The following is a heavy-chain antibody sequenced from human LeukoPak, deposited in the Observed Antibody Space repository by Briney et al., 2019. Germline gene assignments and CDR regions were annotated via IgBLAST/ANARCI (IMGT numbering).Heavy chain of an antibody. CDR1: GFTFSTSW. J-gene: IGHJ4*02. D-gene: IGHD1-26*01. CDR3: ARALGSPLDY. Sequence: GGSLRLSCAASGFTFSTSWMHWVRQAPGKGLVWVSRINSDGSSTASADSVKGRFTISRDNAKNTLYLRMNSLRPEDTAVYYCARALGSPLDYWGQGTLVTVSS. CDR2: INSDGSST. V-gene: IGHV3-74*01.